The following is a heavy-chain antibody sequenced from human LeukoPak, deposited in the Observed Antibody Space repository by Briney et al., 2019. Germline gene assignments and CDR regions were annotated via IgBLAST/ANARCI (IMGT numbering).Heavy chain of an antibody. CDR2: INHSGST. Sequence: SETLSLTCAVYGGSFSGYYWSWIRQPPGKGLEWIGEINHSGSTNYNPSLKSRVTISVDTSKNQFSLKLSSVTAADTAVYYCARATLWFGELYPYYFDYWGQGTLVTVSS. D-gene: IGHD3-10*01. CDR1: GGSFSGYY. J-gene: IGHJ4*02. V-gene: IGHV4-34*01. CDR3: ARATLWFGELYPYYFDY.